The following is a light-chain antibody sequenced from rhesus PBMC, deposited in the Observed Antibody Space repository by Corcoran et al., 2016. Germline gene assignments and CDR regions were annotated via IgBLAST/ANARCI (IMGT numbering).Light chain of an antibody. CDR3: LQDHTTPWT. CDR2: AAS. J-gene: IGKJ1*01. V-gene: IGKV1-94*01. CDR1: QGINKE. Sequence: DIQMTQSPSSLSASVGDRVTVTCRASQGINKELSWYQQKPGKAPTLLIYAASSLQSGVSSRFSGNGSGTDYTLTISSLQHEDVTTFYCLQDHTTPWTFGHGTKVEIK.